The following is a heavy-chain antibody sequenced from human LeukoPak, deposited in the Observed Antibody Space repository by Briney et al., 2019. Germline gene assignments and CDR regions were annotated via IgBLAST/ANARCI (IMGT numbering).Heavy chain of an antibody. J-gene: IGHJ6*02. CDR3: GKDKASSHAVSSGVDV. Sequence: GGSLRLSCAVSGFTFNSYYMHWVRQAPGKGLEWVSLISGDGTTTYYPDSVRGPFTSSRDNSENSLFLQLNSLTIEETALYHCGKDKASSHAVSSGVDVWGQGTAVTVSS. V-gene: IGHV3-43*02. CDR1: GFTFNSYY. CDR2: ISGDGTTT. D-gene: IGHD6-6*01.